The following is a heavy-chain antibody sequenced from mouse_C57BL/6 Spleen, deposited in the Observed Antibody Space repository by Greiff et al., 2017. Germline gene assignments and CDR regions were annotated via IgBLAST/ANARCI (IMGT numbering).Heavy chain of an antibody. CDR1: GYSITSGYY. V-gene: IGHV3-6*01. Sequence: VQLKESGPGLVKPSQSLSLTCSVTGYSITSGYYWNWIRQFPGNKLEWMGYISYDGSNNYNPSLKNRISITRDTSKNQFFLKLNSVTTEDTATYYCARVLPPYYYAMDYWGQGTSVTVSS. D-gene: IGHD5-5*01. CDR3: ARVLPPYYYAMDY. J-gene: IGHJ4*01. CDR2: ISYDGSN.